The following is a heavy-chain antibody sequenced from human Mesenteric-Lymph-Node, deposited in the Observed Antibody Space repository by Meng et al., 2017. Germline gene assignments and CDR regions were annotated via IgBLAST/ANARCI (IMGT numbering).Heavy chain of an antibody. J-gene: IGHJ4*02. D-gene: IGHD4-23*01. V-gene: IGHV1-69*01. CDR3: ARGGATVVTPWGHFDY. Sequence: QVQLVQSGAEGKKPGSAVKVSCKASGGTFSSYAISWVRQAPGQGLEWMGGIIPIFGTANYAQKFQGRVTITADESTSTAYMELSSLRSEDTAVYYCARGGATVVTPWGHFDYWGQGTLVTVSS. CDR1: GGTFSSYA. CDR2: IIPIFGTA.